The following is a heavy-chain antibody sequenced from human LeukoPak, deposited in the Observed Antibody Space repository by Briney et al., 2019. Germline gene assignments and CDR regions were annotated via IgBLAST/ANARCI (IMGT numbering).Heavy chain of an antibody. CDR3: ARMVVAAKENAFDI. Sequence: SETLSLTCTVSGGSISNYFWSWIRQPPGKGLEWIGYIYYSGTTNYNPSLKSRVTISVDTSKNQFSLKLSSVTAADTAVYYCARMVVAAKENAFDIWGQGTMVTVS. CDR2: IYYSGTT. D-gene: IGHD2-15*01. V-gene: IGHV4-59*08. CDR1: GGSISNYF. J-gene: IGHJ3*02.